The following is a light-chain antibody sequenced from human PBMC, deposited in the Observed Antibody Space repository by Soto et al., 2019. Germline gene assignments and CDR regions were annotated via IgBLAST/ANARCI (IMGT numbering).Light chain of an antibody. CDR2: GIS. Sequence: QSALTQPASVSGSPGQSITISCTGTSSDIGGYNYVSWYQQHPGKAPQLMIYGISNRPSGVSNRFSGSKSGNTASLTISGLQAEDEADYYCSSYTSSSTRVFGGGTKVTVL. CDR1: SSDIGGYNY. V-gene: IGLV2-14*01. CDR3: SSYTSSSTRV. J-gene: IGLJ2*01.